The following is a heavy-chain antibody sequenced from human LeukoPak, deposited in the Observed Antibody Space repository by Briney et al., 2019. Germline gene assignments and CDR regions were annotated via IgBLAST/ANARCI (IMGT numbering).Heavy chain of an antibody. J-gene: IGHJ4*02. Sequence: ASVKVSCKASGYTFTSYYMHWVRQAPGQGLEWMGIINPSGGSTSYAQKFQGRVTMTRDTSTSTVYMELSSLRSEDTAVYYCTTRGARPYYFDYWGQGTLVTVSS. CDR1: GYTFTSYY. CDR2: INPSGGST. D-gene: IGHD6-6*01. V-gene: IGHV1-46*01. CDR3: TTRGARPYYFDY.